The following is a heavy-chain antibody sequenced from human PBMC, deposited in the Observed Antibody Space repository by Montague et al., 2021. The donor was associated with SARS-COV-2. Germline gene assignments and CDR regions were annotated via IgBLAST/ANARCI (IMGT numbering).Heavy chain of an antibody. V-gene: IGHV4-4*07. Sequence: SETLSLTCSISGVSITSYYWSWVRQPAGKGLEWIGHIYASGSTNYSPSLKSRVRLSIDSPKNQFSLKLESLTAADTAVYYCVRDVGNWYYFDYWGQGALVTVSS. CDR1: GVSITSYY. J-gene: IGHJ4*02. CDR2: IYASGST. D-gene: IGHD1-26*01. CDR3: VRDVGNWYYFDY.